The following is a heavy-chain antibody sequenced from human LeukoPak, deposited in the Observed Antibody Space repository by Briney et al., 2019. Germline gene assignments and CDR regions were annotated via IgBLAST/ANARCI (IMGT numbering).Heavy chain of an antibody. Sequence: GGSLRLSCAASGFTFSSYSMNWVRQAPGKGLEWVSSISSSSSYIYYADSVKGRFTISRDNAKNSLYLQMNSLRAEDTAVYYCARTVASPRYSSSWPHWYFDLWGRGTLVTVSS. CDR2: ISSSSSYI. D-gene: IGHD6-13*01. CDR3: ARTVASPRYSSSWPHWYFDL. V-gene: IGHV3-21*01. J-gene: IGHJ2*01. CDR1: GFTFSSYS.